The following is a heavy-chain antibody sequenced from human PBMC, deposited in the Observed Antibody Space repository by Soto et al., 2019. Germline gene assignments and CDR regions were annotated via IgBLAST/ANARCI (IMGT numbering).Heavy chain of an antibody. V-gene: IGHV4-59*08. CDR3: ARGPSGDKVDY. CDR2: IYYSGST. Sequence: SETLSLTCTVSGGSISSYYWSWIRQPPGKGLEWIGYIYYSGSTNYNPSLKSRVTISVDTSKNQFSLKLSSVSVADTAVYYCARGPSGDKVDYWGQGILVTVSS. J-gene: IGHJ4*02. D-gene: IGHD7-27*01. CDR1: GGSISSYY.